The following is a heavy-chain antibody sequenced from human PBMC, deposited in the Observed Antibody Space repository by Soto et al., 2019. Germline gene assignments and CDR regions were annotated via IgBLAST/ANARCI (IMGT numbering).Heavy chain of an antibody. CDR3: ARHSMVTPPSDAFDI. V-gene: IGHV5-51*01. Sequence: PGESLKISCKGSGYSFTSYWIGWVRQMPGKGLEWMGIIYPGDSDTRYSPSFQGQVTISADKSISTAYLQWSSLKASDTAMYYCARHSMVTPPSDAFDIWGQGTMVTVS. CDR1: GYSFTSYW. D-gene: IGHD4-4*01. CDR2: IYPGDSDT. J-gene: IGHJ3*02.